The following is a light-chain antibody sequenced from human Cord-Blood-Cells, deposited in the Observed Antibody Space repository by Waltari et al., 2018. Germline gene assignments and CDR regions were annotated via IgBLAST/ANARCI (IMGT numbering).Light chain of an antibody. CDR1: SSDVGGYNY. J-gene: IGLJ3*02. V-gene: IGLV2-14*03. Sequence: QSALTQPASVSGSPGQPITISCTGTSSDVGGYNYVSWYQHHPGKAPKLVIYDVSNRPSWVSNRFSGSKSGNTASLTISGLQAEDEADYYCSSYTSSSTLFGGGTKLTV. CDR3: SSYTSSSTL. CDR2: DVS.